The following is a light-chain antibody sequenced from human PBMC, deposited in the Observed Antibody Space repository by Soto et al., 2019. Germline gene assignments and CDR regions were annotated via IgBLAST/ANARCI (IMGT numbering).Light chain of an antibody. CDR2: GAS. CDR1: QSVSSSY. CDR3: QQRSDWPPIT. V-gene: IGKV3D-20*02. Sequence: EIVLTQSPGTPSLSPGERATLSCRASQSVSSSYLAWYQQKPGQAPRLLLYGASSKTTGVPDRFSGSGCGTDFTLTISSLEPEDFAVYYCQQRSDWPPITFGQGTRLEIK. J-gene: IGKJ5*01.